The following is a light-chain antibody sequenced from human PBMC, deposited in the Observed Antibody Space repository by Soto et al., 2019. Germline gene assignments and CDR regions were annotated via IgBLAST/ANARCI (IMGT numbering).Light chain of an antibody. CDR1: SSDVGGHNY. Sequence: QSALTQPRSVSGSPGQSVTISCTGTSSDVGGHNYVSWYQHHPGKAPKLIIYDVTKRPSGVPDRFSGSKSGNTASLTVSGLQAEDETDYYCFSYTSSGTYVFGTGTKLTVL. V-gene: IGLV2-11*01. CDR3: FSYTSSGTYV. J-gene: IGLJ1*01. CDR2: DVT.